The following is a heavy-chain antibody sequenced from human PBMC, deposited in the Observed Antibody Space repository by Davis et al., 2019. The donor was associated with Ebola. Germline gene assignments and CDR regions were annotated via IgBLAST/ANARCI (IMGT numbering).Heavy chain of an antibody. V-gene: IGHV4-34*01. J-gene: IGHJ6*02. CDR1: GGSFSGYY. CDR3: ARGGLLWFRELSAPGYYYGMDV. D-gene: IGHD3-10*01. Sequence: SETLSLTCAVYGGSFSGYYWSWIRQPPGKGLEWIGEINHSGSTNYNPSLKSRVTISVDTSKNTFSLNLSSVTAADTAGYYCARGGLLWFRELSAPGYYYGMDVWGQGTTVTVSS. CDR2: INHSGST.